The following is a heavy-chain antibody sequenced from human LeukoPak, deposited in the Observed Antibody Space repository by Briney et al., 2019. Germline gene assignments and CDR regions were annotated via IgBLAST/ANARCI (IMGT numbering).Heavy chain of an antibody. Sequence: ASVKVSCKTSGYTFTANYLHWVRQAPGQGLEWMGWINPNSGGTHFAQRFQGRVTMTRDTSISTAYMELSRLRSDDTAVYYCARAPSGYDSFDYWGQGTLVTVSS. D-gene: IGHD5-12*01. CDR2: INPNSGGT. V-gene: IGHV1-2*02. J-gene: IGHJ4*02. CDR1: GYTFTANY. CDR3: ARAPSGYDSFDY.